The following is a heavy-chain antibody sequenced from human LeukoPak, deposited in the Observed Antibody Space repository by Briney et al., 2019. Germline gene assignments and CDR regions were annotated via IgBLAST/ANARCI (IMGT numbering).Heavy chain of an antibody. CDR1: GFTFSSYW. Sequence: GGSLRLSCAASGFTFSSYWMSWVRQAPGKGLEWVANIKQDGSEKYYVDSVKGRFTISRDNAKNSLYLQMNSLRAEDTAVYYCARGDYSSSWHYYYYYMDVWGKGTTVTVSS. D-gene: IGHD6-13*01. V-gene: IGHV3-7*01. CDR3: ARGDYSSSWHYYYYYMDV. J-gene: IGHJ6*03. CDR2: IKQDGSEK.